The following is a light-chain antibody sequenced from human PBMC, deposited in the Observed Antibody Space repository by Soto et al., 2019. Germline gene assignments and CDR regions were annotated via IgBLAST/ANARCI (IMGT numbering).Light chain of an antibody. V-gene: IGKV3-20*01. Sequence: EIVLTQSPGPLSLSPGERATLSCRASQSVSSSYLAWYQQKPGQAPRLLIYGASNRATGIPDRFSGSGSGTDFTLTISRLEPEDFAVYYCQHYGSSPGYTFGQGTKLEIK. CDR2: GAS. CDR3: QHYGSSPGYT. J-gene: IGKJ2*01. CDR1: QSVSSSY.